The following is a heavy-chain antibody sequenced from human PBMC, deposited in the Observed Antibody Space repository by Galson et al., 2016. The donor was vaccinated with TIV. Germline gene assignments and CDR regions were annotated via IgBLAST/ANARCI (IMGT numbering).Heavy chain of an antibody. J-gene: IGHJ4*02. CDR3: ARNLQGSSKGFDY. V-gene: IGHV1-3*01. CDR1: GHNFIFYT. CDR2: LNPGNGNT. Sequence: SVKVSCKASGHNFIFYTMHWVRQAPGQSLEWMGWLNPGNGNTKYSQRLQGRVTISRDTSAITAYMELSSLRSEDTAVYYCARNLQGSSKGFDYWGQGTLVTVSS. D-gene: IGHD3-10*01.